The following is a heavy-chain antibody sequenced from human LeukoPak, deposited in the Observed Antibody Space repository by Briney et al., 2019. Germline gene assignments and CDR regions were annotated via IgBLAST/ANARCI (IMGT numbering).Heavy chain of an antibody. J-gene: IGHJ4*02. CDR3: AKGYGGKFFYFDY. CDR2: ISGSGHVT. Sequence: PGGSLRLSCAASGFIVSDYAMSWVRQAPGKGLEWVSTISGSGHVTYFASSVKGRFTIFRDNSKNTLYLEMNSLRAEDTAIYYCAKGYGGKFFYFDYWGQGTLVTVSS. V-gene: IGHV3-23*01. CDR1: GFIVSDYA. D-gene: IGHD4-23*01.